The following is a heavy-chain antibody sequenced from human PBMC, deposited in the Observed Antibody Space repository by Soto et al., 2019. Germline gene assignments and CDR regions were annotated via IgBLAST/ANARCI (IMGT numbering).Heavy chain of an antibody. CDR1: GYTFYSHS. CDR3: ARCIQGDYYYGMDV. CDR2: INADYGNT. D-gene: IGHD5-18*01. V-gene: IGHV1-18*01. J-gene: IGHJ6*02. Sequence: QAQLVQSGAEVRKPGASVKVSCKASGYTFYSHSISWVRQAPGQGLEWMGRINADYGNTQYAQKFRGRVTMNTETSTTTVYMELPNLRSDDTAVYYCARCIQGDYYYGMDVWGQGTTVTVSS.